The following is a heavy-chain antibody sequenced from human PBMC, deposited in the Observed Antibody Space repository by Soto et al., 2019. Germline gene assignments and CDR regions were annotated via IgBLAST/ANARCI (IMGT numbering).Heavy chain of an antibody. CDR2: IYYSGST. J-gene: IGHJ6*02. Sequence: PSETLCLTCTVSGGYISSVDYYWSWIRQPPGKGLEWIGYIYYSGSTYYNPSLKSRVTISVDTSKNQFSLKLSSVTAADTAVYYCARDAEGYYYYGMDVWGQGTTVTVSS. CDR1: GGYISSVDYY. CDR3: ARDAEGYYYYGMDV. V-gene: IGHV4-30-4*01.